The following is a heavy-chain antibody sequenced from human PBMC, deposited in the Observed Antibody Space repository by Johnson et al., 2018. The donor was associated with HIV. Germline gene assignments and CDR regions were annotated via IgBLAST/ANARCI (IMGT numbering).Heavy chain of an antibody. Sequence: QVQLVESGGGVVQPGRSLRLSCAASGFTFSSYGMHWVRQAPGKGLEWVAVISYDGSTKYYADSVQGRFTISRANSKNTLYLQMNSLRAEDTAVYYCANFYTDNTLGLFGAFDIWGQGTMVTVSS. CDR3: ANFYTDNTLGLFGAFDI. D-gene: IGHD1-1*01. V-gene: IGHV3-30*18. J-gene: IGHJ3*02. CDR1: GFTFSSYG. CDR2: ISYDGSTK.